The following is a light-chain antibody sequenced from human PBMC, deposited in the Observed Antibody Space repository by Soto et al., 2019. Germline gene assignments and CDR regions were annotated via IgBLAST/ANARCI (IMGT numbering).Light chain of an antibody. CDR3: CSYAGNSTWV. Sequence: QSVLTQPASVSGSPGQSVTVSCTGSKSDVGSYNLVSWYQQHPGKAPKLIIYEVSKRPSGVSDRLLGFKSGNTASLTISGLQAEDEADYHCCSYAGNSTWVFGGGTKLTVL. J-gene: IGLJ3*02. CDR2: EVS. V-gene: IGLV2-23*02. CDR1: KSDVGSYNL.